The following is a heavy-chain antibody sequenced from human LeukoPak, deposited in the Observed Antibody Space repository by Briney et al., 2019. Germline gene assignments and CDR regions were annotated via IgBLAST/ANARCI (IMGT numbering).Heavy chain of an antibody. Sequence: GGSLRLSCAPSGFTFSSYSMSWVRQAPGKGLEWVSSISSSSSYIYYADSVKGRFTISRDNAKNSLYLQMNSLRAEDTAVYYCARGALAYCSGGSCYAYYYMDVWGKGTTVTISS. J-gene: IGHJ6*03. CDR3: ARGALAYCSGGSCYAYYYMDV. D-gene: IGHD2-15*01. CDR2: ISSSSSYI. CDR1: GFTFSSYS. V-gene: IGHV3-21*01.